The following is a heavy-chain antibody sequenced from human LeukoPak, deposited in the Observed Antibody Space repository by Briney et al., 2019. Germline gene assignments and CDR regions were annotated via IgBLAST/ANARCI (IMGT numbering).Heavy chain of an antibody. J-gene: IGHJ4*02. CDR3: ARAAGHYFDY. V-gene: IGHV3-21*06. D-gene: IGHD3-10*01. Sequence: GGSLRLSCAASGFNFKSYSMNWVRQALGKGLVWVSFISSTSSDLLYADSVKGRFTVSRDNGKNSLYLQMNSLRAEDTAVYYCARAAGHYFDYWGQGSLVTVSS. CDR2: ISSTSSDL. CDR1: GFNFKSYS.